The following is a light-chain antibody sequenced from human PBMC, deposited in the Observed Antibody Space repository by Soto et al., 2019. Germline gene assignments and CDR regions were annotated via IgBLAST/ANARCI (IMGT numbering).Light chain of an antibody. J-gene: IGKJ3*01. CDR1: HDITSF. CDR2: DAS. V-gene: IGKV1-33*01. Sequence: DIQMTQSPSSLSASVGDRVTITCQASHDITSFLNWYQHKAGRAPKLLIYDASILEAGVPTRFSGSGSGTQFTFTTSSPQPEHVATCYWQHGDYSRIFGPGTTVDF. CDR3: QHGDYSRI.